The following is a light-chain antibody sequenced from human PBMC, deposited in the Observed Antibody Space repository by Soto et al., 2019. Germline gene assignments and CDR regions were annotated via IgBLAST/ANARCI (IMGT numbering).Light chain of an antibody. V-gene: IGKV1-39*01. CDR3: QQGYSTPPT. Sequence: DIQMSQSPSSLSASVGVRDTITWRTSLSISNYVNWYQQLPEQAPKLLIFGASSLQNGVPSRFSGSGSGKNFTLTITSLQPEDFATYSCQQGYSTPPTLGKGTKVAI. CDR2: GAS. CDR1: LSISNY. J-gene: IGKJ1*01.